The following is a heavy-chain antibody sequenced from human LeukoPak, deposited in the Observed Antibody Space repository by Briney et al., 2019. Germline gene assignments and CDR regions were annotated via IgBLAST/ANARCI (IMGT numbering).Heavy chain of an antibody. J-gene: IGHJ1*01. CDR3: ARGDSGSC. CDR1: GFIFSNYA. CDR2: ISSNGGST. Sequence: PGGSLRLSCAASGFIFSNYAMHWVRQAPGKGLEYVSAISSNGGSTYYANSVNGRFTISRDNSKNTLYLQMGSPRAEDMAVYYCARGDSGSCWGQGTLVTVSS. V-gene: IGHV3-64*01. D-gene: IGHD1-26*01.